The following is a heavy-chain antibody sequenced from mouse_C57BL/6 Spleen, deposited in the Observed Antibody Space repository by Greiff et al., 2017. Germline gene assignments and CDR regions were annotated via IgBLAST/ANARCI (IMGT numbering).Heavy chain of an antibody. CDR1: GYTFTSYW. V-gene: IGHV1-52*01. CDR2: IDPSDSET. Sequence: QVQLQQPGAELVRPGSSVKLSCKASGYTFTSYWMHWVKQRPIQGLEWIGNIDPSDSETHYNQKFKDKATLTVTKSSSPAYMQLSSLTSEDSAVYYCARGVYDYYAMDYWGQGTSVTVSS. CDR3: ARGVYDYYAMDY. D-gene: IGHD1-3*01. J-gene: IGHJ4*01.